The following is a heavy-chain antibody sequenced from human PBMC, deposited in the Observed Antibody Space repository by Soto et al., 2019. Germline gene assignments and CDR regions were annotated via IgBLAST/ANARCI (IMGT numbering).Heavy chain of an antibody. Sequence: SETLSLTCTVSGGSISSYYWSWIRQPPGKGLEWIGYIYYSGSTNYNPSLKSRVTISVDTSKNQFSLKLSSVTAADTAVYYCARGTSIAAAGHYYYYGMDVWRQGATVTVSS. D-gene: IGHD6-13*01. CDR3: ARGTSIAAAGHYYYYGMDV. CDR2: IYYSGST. CDR1: GGSISSYY. J-gene: IGHJ6*02. V-gene: IGHV4-59*01.